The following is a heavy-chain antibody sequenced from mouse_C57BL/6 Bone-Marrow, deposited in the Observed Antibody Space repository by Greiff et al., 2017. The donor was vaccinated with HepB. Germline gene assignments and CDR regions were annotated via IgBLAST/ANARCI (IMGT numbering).Heavy chain of an antibody. CDR2: IDPSDSET. J-gene: IGHJ2*01. Sequence: QVQLQQSGAELVRPGSSVKLSCKASGYTFTSYWMHWVKQRPIQGLEWIGNIDPSDSETHYNQNFKDKATLTVDKSSSTAYMQLSSLTSEDSAVYYCARIDYYGSSLFDYWGQGTTLTVSS. CDR3: ARIDYYGSSLFDY. CDR1: GYTFTSYW. V-gene: IGHV1-52*01. D-gene: IGHD1-1*01.